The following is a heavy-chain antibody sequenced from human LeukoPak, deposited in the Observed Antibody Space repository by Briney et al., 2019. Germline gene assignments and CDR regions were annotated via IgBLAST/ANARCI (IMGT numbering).Heavy chain of an antibody. CDR2: ISAYNGNT. CDR3: ARIYDSSGYYYDAFDI. J-gene: IGHJ3*02. Sequence: GASVKVSCKASGNTFISYGISWVRQAPGQGLEWMGWISAYNGNTNYAQKFQGRVTMTTDTSTSTAYMELRSLRSDDTAVYYCARIYDSSGYYYDAFDIWGQGTMVTVSS. D-gene: IGHD3-22*01. V-gene: IGHV1-18*01. CDR1: GNTFISYG.